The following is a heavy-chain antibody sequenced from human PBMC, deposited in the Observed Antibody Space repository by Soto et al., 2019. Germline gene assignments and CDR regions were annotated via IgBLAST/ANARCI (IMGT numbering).Heavy chain of an antibody. CDR1: GGSISSSSYY. D-gene: IGHD2-2*03. J-gene: IGHJ5*02. V-gene: IGHV4-39*01. Sequence: PSETLSLTCTVSGGSISSSSYYWGWIRQPPGKGLEWIGNIYYSGSTYYNPSLKGRLTISIDTSRNQISLKLSSVTAADTAVYYCARLPLDVVVVPAAVAWCFDPWGQGTLVTVSS. CDR3: ARLPLDVVVVPAAVAWCFDP. CDR2: IYYSGST.